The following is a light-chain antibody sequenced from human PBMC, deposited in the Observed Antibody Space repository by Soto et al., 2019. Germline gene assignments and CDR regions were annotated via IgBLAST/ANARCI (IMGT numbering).Light chain of an antibody. V-gene: IGLV2-8*01. CDR1: SSDVGGYNY. CDR3: SAYAGSTFV. J-gene: IGLJ1*01. Sequence: QSVLTQPPSASGSPVQSGTITCTGTSSDVGGYNYVSWYQQHPGKAPKVMIYEVTKRPSGVPDRFSGSKSGNTASLTVSGLQAEDESDYYCSAYAGSTFVFGTGTKVTVL. CDR2: EVT.